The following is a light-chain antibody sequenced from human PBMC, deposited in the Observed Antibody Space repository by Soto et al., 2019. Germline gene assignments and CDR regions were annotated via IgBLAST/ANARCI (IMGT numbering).Light chain of an antibody. CDR2: DAS. V-gene: IGKV3-11*01. CDR1: QGISSY. J-gene: IGKJ4*01. CDR3: LQQSAWPTI. Sequence: EIVLTQSPATLYLSPGERATLSCRASQGISSYLVWYQQRPGQAPRLLIYDASNRATGIPASFSGSGSGTGFTLTIISPETEDFAVYYCLQQSAWPTIVGGGTKVELK.